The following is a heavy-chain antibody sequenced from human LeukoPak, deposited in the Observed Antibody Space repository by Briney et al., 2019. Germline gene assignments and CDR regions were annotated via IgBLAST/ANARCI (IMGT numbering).Heavy chain of an antibody. CDR3: ARRGWYYYYYMDV. V-gene: IGHV4-39*07. CDR2: IYYSGST. J-gene: IGHJ6*03. Sequence: SETLSLTCTVSGGSISSSSCYWGWIRQPPGRGLEWIGSIYYSGSTYYNPSLKSRVTISVDTSKNQFSLKLSSVTAADTAVYYCARRGWYYYYYMDVWGKGTTVTISS. CDR1: GGSISSSSCY. D-gene: IGHD6-19*01.